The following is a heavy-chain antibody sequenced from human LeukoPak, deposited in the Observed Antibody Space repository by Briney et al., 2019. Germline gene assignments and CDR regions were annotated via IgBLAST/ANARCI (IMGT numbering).Heavy chain of an antibody. V-gene: IGHV1-18*01. J-gene: IGHJ4*02. Sequence: RASVKVSCKASGYTFTSYGISWGRQAPGQGLEWRGWISAYNGKTNYAQKLQGRVTMTTDTSTSTAYMELRSLRSDDTAVYYCARGRVGATTFEYFDYWGQGPLVTVSS. CDR2: ISAYNGKT. CDR3: ARGRVGATTFEYFDY. D-gene: IGHD1-26*01. CDR1: GYTFTSYG.